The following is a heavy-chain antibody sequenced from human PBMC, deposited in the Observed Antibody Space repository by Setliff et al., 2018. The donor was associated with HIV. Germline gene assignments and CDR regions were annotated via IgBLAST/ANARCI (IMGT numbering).Heavy chain of an antibody. V-gene: IGHV1-3*01. CDR2: INAGNANR. Sequence: ASVKVSCKASGYTFTGYAIHWVRQAPGQRLEWMGWINAGNANRKYSQKFQGRVTITRDTSANTAYMELSSLRSEDTAVYYCARDEESYYDSGGAFDIWGQGTTVTV. D-gene: IGHD3-10*01. CDR3: ARDEESYYDSGGAFDI. CDR1: GYTFTGYA. J-gene: IGHJ3*02.